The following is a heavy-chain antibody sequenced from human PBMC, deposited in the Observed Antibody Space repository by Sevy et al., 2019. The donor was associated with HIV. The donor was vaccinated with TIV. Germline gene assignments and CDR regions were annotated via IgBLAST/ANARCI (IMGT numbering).Heavy chain of an antibody. V-gene: IGHV3-23*01. J-gene: IGHJ6*02. CDR3: AKGLAAAGNYYYYGMDV. CDR2: ISGSGGST. D-gene: IGHD6-13*01. CDR1: GFTFSSYA. Sequence: GGSLRLSCAASGFTFSSYAMSWVRQAPGKGLEWVSAISGSGGSTYYADSVKGRFTISRDNSKTTLYLQMNSLRAEDTAVYYCAKGLAAAGNYYYYGMDVWGQGTTVTVSS.